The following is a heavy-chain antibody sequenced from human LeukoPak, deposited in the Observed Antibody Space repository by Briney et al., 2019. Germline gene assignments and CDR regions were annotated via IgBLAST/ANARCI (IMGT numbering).Heavy chain of an antibody. CDR1: GFNFDGFA. J-gene: IGHJ4*02. D-gene: IGHD3-22*01. Sequence: GGSLRLSCAASGFNFDGFALFWVRQAPGQGLEYVSGINRNSGSVDYADSVKGRFTTSRDNAKNSLYLQMNSLRVEDTALYYCAKGTGGYYGPFDSWGQGTLVTVSS. V-gene: IGHV3-9*01. CDR2: INRNSGSV. CDR3: AKGTGGYYGPFDS.